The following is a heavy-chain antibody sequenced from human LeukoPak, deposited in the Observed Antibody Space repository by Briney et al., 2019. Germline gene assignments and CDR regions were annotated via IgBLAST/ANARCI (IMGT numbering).Heavy chain of an antibody. CDR2: FYSSGST. Sequence: ETLSLTCTVFGCSITTYSWSWIRQPAGRGLEWIGRFYSSGSTDYNPSLKSRVTMSVDTSKNQVSLKLSSVTAADTAIYYCARDFSSKNWFDTWGQGTLVTVSS. CDR1: GCSITTYS. D-gene: IGHD2/OR15-2a*01. V-gene: IGHV4-4*07. J-gene: IGHJ5*02. CDR3: ARDFSSKNWFDT.